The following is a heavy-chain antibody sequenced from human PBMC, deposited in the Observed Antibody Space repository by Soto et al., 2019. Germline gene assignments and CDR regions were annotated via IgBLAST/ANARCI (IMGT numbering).Heavy chain of an antibody. D-gene: IGHD3-10*01. CDR1: GYTFTSYS. Sequence: ASVKVSCKASGYTFTSYSMNWVRQAPGQGLEWMGWINPNSGGTNYAQKFQGWVTMTRDTSISTAYMELSRLRSDDTAVYYCARDSGRLVRGVRMPYYYYYMDVWGKGTTVTVSS. J-gene: IGHJ6*03. V-gene: IGHV1-2*04. CDR2: INPNSGGT. CDR3: ARDSGRLVRGVRMPYYYYYMDV.